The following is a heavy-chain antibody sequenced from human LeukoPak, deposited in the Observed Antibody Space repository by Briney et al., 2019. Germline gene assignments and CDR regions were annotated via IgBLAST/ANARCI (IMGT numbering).Heavy chain of an antibody. CDR2: IYYSGST. J-gene: IGHJ5*02. V-gene: IGHV4-59*01. D-gene: IGHD6-13*01. CDR3: ARTGYSSSRYGGTLDP. CDR1: GDSISSYY. Sequence: PSETLSLTCTVSGDSISSYYWSWIRQPPGKGLEWIGYIYYSGSTNYNPSLTSRVTISVDTSKNQFCLKLSSVAAADTAVYYCARTGYSSSRYGGTLDPWGQGTLVTVSS.